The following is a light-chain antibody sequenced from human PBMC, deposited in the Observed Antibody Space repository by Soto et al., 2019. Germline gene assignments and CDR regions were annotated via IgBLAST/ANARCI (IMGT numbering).Light chain of an antibody. Sequence: DIVMTQSPDSLAVSLGERATINCKSSQSVLYSSNNKNYLAWYQQKPGQPPKLLIYSASTRESGVPDRFSGSGSGTDFTLTISSLQAEDVAVYYCQQYYSTLFNFGPGTKVYIK. V-gene: IGKV4-1*01. CDR1: QSVLYSSNNKNY. CDR2: SAS. J-gene: IGKJ3*01. CDR3: QQYYSTLFN.